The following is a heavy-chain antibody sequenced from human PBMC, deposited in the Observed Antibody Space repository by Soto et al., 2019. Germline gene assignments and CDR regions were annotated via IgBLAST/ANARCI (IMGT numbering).Heavy chain of an antibody. CDR3: ARDRAASGNRAGWFDP. J-gene: IGHJ5*02. Sequence: QVPLVESGGGVVQPGRSLRLSCVASGVTFTNHGFHWVRQAPGKGLEWVAIIWLDGSNKYYADSVKGRFTISRDDSKNTVYLEMNSLRTEDTAVYCARDRAASGNRAGWFDPWGQGTLVTVSS. D-gene: IGHD3-10*01. V-gene: IGHV3-33*01. CDR1: GVTFTNHG. CDR2: IWLDGSNK.